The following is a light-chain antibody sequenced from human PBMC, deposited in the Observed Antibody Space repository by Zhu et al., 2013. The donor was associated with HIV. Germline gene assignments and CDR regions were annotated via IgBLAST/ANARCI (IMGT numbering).Light chain of an antibody. V-gene: IGLV1-47*01. Sequence: QSVLTQPPSASGTPGQRVTISCSGNNSNIGSSYVYWYQQLPGTTPKLLIYRNNQRPSGVPDRFSGSKSGTSASLAISGLRSEDEADYYCQSYDSSLSGWVFGGGTKLTVL. CDR1: NSNIGSSY. J-gene: IGLJ3*02. CDR3: QSYDSSLSGWV. CDR2: RNN.